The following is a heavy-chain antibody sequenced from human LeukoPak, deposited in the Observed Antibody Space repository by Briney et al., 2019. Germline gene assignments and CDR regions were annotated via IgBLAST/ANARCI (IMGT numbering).Heavy chain of an antibody. D-gene: IGHD3-3*01. J-gene: IGHJ6*03. CDR3: ARNYDFWSSPQGYMDV. CDR1: GFTFSRHN. CDR2: ISTSSSFI. Sequence: GGSLRLSCAASGFTFSRHNMKWVRQTPGKGREWVSSISTSSSFIYYADSVKGRFTISRDNARNSLYLEMNSLRAEDTAIYYCARNYDFWSSPQGYMDVWGKGTTVIVSS. V-gene: IGHV3-21*01.